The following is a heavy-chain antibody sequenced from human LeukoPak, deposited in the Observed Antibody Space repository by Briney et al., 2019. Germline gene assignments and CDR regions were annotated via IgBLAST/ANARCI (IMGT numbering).Heavy chain of an antibody. V-gene: IGHV3-53*01. Sequence: GGSLRLSCTCYEFAVSANYMSWVRQAPGKGLEWVSFIHPDGATSYAESVKGRFIISRDNSNNTLYLQINSLRVEDTAVYYCTKATFDHWGQGTVVVVSS. CDR2: IHPDGAT. CDR1: EFAVSANY. J-gene: IGHJ4*03. D-gene: IGHD5-12*01. CDR3: TKATFDH.